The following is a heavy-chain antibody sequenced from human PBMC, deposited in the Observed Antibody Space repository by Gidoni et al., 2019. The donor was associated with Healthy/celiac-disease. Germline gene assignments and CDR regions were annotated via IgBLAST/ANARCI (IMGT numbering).Heavy chain of an antibody. J-gene: IGHJ6*03. Sequence: QVQLVQSGAEVNKPGASVQVSCKASGYTFTSYDMHWVRQAPGQGIDWMGIINPSGGSTSYEQKFQGRVNITRETSTSTVYMELSSLRSEETAVYYCSRGQLKYYDYRDVWGKGTTVTVSS. CDR1: GYTFTSYD. CDR2: INPSGGST. D-gene: IGHD6-13*01. V-gene: IGHV1-46*01. CDR3: SRGQLKYYDYRDV.